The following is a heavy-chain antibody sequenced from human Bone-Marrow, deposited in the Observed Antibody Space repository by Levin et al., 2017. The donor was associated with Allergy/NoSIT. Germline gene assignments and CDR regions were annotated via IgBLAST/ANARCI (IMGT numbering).Heavy chain of an antibody. CDR2: VSGLGGST. V-gene: IGHV3-23*01. CDR3: AKDPTMIVVVTPDY. D-gene: IGHD3-22*01. CDR1: GFTFSSYA. J-gene: IGHJ4*02. Sequence: QTGGSLRLSCAASGFTFSSYAMSWVRQAPGKGLEWVSAVSGLGGSTDYADSVKGRFTISRDNSKNTLYLQMSSLRAEDTAVYYCAKDPTMIVVVTPDYWGQGTLVTVSS.